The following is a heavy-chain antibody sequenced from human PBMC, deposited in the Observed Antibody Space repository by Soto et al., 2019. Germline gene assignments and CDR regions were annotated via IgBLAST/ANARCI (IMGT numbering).Heavy chain of an antibody. Sequence: PSETLSLTCTVSGGSISSYYWSWMRQPPGKGLEWIGYIYYSGSTNYNPSLKSRVTISVDTSKNQFSLKLSSVTAADTAVYYCASYYYDSSGYYNWFDPWGQGTLVTVSS. V-gene: IGHV4-59*01. CDR2: IYYSGST. J-gene: IGHJ5*02. CDR3: ASYYYDSSGYYNWFDP. CDR1: GGSISSYY. D-gene: IGHD3-22*01.